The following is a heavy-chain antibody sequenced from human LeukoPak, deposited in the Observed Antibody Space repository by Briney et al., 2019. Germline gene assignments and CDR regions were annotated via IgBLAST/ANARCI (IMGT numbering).Heavy chain of an antibody. Sequence: PGGSLRLSCAASGFTFSSYAMSWVRQAPGKGLEWVSAISGSGGSTYYADSVKGRFTISRANSKNTPQLHMNSLRADDAADYYGAKDRSSHYDVDYWSHGTVVTFSS. D-gene: IGHD3-16*01. V-gene: IGHV3-23*01. CDR3: AKDRSSHYDVDY. CDR1: GFTFSSYA. CDR2: ISGSGGST. J-gene: IGHJ4*01.